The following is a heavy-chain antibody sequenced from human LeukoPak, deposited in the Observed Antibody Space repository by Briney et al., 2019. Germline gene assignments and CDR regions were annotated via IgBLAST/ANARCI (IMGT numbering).Heavy chain of an antibody. CDR1: GYTFTSYG. CDR3: ARGSPPRRNYDSRGYYYFDY. J-gene: IGHJ4*02. CDR2: ISAYNGNT. Sequence: ASVKVSCKASGYTFTSYGISWVRQAPGQGLEWMGWISAYNGNTHYAQKLQGRVTMTTDTSTSTVYMELRSLRSDDTAVYYCARGSPPRRNYDSRGYYYFDYWGQGTLVTVSS. D-gene: IGHD3-22*01. V-gene: IGHV1-18*01.